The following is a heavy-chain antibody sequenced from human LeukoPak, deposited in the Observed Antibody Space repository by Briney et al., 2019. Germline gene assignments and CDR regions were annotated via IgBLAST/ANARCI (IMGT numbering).Heavy chain of an antibody. J-gene: IGHJ4*02. V-gene: IGHV3-23*01. D-gene: IGHD2-2*01. Sequence: GGSLRLSCAASGFMFSNFAMSWVRQAPGNGLEWVSTIYYSGGNTYSADSVKGRFTISRDNAKNTLYLQMNSLRAEDTAVYYCAKDQGQAVVPRRFDYWGQGTLVTVSS. CDR2: IYYSGGNT. CDR1: GFMFSNFA. CDR3: AKDQGQAVVPRRFDY.